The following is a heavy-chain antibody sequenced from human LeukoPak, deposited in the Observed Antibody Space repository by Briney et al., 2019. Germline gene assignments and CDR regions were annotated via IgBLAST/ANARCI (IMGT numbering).Heavy chain of an antibody. J-gene: IGHJ4*02. CDR2: IYYSGSA. CDR1: GGSISSSSYY. D-gene: IGHD3-3*01. Sequence: PSETLSLTCTVSGGSISSSSYYWGWIRQPPGKGLEWIGSIYYSGSAYYNPSLKSRVTISVDTSKNQFSLKLSSVTAADTAVYYCAIINDFWSGYYTFDYWGQGTLVTVSS. V-gene: IGHV4-39*01. CDR3: AIINDFWSGYYTFDY.